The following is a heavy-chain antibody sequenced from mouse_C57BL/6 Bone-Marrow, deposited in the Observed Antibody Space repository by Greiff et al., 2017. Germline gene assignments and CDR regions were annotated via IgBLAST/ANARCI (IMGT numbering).Heavy chain of an antibody. CDR1: GYTFTSTW. V-gene: IGHV1-55*01. D-gene: IGHD1-1*01. Sequence: QVQLQQSGAELVKPGASVKLSCTASGYTFTSTWITWVKQRPGQGLEWIGDIDPGIGSTNYTEKFKSKATLTADTSSNTAYMQLSSLTSEDTAVYYCARIYYYGGSYWCFDFWGTGTPVTVSA. J-gene: IGHJ1*03. CDR2: IDPGIGST. CDR3: ARIYYYGGSYWCFDF.